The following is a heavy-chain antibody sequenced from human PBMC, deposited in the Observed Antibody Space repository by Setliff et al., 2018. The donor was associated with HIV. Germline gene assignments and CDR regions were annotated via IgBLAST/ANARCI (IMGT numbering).Heavy chain of an antibody. CDR3: AGAIAPAARLPNVGGPPPPGYYHYMDV. Sequence: PSETLSLTCIVSRGSISSTSHYWGWVRQSPGRRLEWIGSIYYSGRTYYNPSLKSRVTMSVDTSTNQFSLDLTSVTAADTAVYFCAGAIAPAARLPNVGGPPPPGYYHYMDVWGKGTTVTVSS. CDR2: IYYSGRT. D-gene: IGHD2-8*01. J-gene: IGHJ6*03. V-gene: IGHV4-39*07. CDR1: RGSISSTSHY.